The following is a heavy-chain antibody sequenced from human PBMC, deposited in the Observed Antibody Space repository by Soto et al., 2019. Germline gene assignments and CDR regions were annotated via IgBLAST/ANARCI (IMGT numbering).Heavy chain of an antibody. Sequence: QVQLVESGGGVVQPGRSLRLSCAASGFTFNTYGMHWVRQAPGRGLEWVAVIRYDGSVKYYADSVKGRFTISRDNSKNTLYLQMNSLRAEDTAVYYCARIDCTGGSCRPYAYYDMDVWGQGTTVTVSS. CDR1: GFTFNTYG. V-gene: IGHV3-33*01. J-gene: IGHJ6*02. CDR3: ARIDCTGGSCRPYAYYDMDV. D-gene: IGHD2-15*01. CDR2: IRYDGSVK.